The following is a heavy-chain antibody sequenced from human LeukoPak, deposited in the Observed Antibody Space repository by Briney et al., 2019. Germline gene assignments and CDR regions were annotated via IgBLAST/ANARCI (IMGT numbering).Heavy chain of an antibody. CDR1: GGTFSRYA. J-gene: IGHJ6*02. Sequence: SVKVSCKASGGTFSRYAISWVRQAPGQGLEWMGRIIPIIGIVNYAQKFQGRVTITADKSTSTAYMELSSLRSEDTAVYYCARVPSGYTPNANYYYGMDVWGQGTTVTVSS. D-gene: IGHD5-12*01. V-gene: IGHV1-69*04. CDR2: IIPIIGIV. CDR3: ARVPSGYTPNANYYYGMDV.